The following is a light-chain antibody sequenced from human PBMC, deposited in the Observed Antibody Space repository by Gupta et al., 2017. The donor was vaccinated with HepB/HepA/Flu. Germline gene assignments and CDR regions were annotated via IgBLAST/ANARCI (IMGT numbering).Light chain of an antibody. Sequence: EIVLTQSPATLSLSPGERATLSCRASQSISSYLAWYQQKPGQAPGLLIYDASNRATGIPARFSGSGSGTDFTLTISSLEPEDFAVYYCQQRSSCPLTFGPGTKVDIQ. CDR2: DAS. CDR3: QQRSSCPLT. J-gene: IGKJ3*01. V-gene: IGKV3-11*01. CDR1: QSISSY.